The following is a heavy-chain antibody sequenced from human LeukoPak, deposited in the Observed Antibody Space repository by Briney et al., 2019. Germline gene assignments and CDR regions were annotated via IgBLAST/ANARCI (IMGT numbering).Heavy chain of an antibody. Sequence: SETLSLTCTVSGGSISIYYWSCIRQPPGKGLGWIGEISHSVSTNYNPSLKSRVSISVDTSKNQFSLKLSSVTAADTAVYYCARGYYYDSSGLLSNFDYWGQGTLVTVSS. V-gene: IGHV4-34*01. CDR3: ARGYYYDSSGLLSNFDY. CDR2: ISHSVST. D-gene: IGHD3-22*01. CDR1: GGSISIYY. J-gene: IGHJ4*02.